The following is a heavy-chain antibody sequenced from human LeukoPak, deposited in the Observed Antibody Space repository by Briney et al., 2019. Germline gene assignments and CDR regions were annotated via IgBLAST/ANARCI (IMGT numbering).Heavy chain of an antibody. V-gene: IGHV1-69*13. Sequence: GASVKVSCKASGGTFSSYAISWVRQAPGQGLEWMGGIIPIFGTANYAQKFQGRVTITADESTSTAYMELSSLRSEDTAVYYCARTSSYGYRDYYYYMDVWGKGTTVTVSS. CDR3: ARTSSYGYRDYYYYMDV. CDR2: IIPIFGTA. J-gene: IGHJ6*03. CDR1: GGTFSSYA. D-gene: IGHD5-18*01.